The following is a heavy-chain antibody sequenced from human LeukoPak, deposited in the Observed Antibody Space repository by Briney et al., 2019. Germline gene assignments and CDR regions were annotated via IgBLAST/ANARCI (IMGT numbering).Heavy chain of an antibody. CDR1: GFTFSSYS. D-gene: IGHD4-17*01. V-gene: IGHV3-21*01. CDR3: ARDTPNAYGDYIPYGMDV. Sequence: GGSLRLSCAASGFTFSSYSMNWVRQAPGKELEWVSSISSSSSYIYYADSVKGRFTISRDNAKNSLYLQMNSLRAEDTAVYYCARDTPNAYGDYIPYGMDVWGQGTTVTVSS. CDR2: ISSSSSYI. J-gene: IGHJ6*02.